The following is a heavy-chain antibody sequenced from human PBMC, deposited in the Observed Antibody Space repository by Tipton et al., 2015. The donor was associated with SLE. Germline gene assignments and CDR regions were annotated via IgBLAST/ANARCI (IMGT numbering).Heavy chain of an antibody. Sequence: SLRLSCAASGFTFSNYGMHWVRQAPGKGLEWVAFIRHDGNNKYYADSVKGRFTISRDNSENTLYLQMNSLRAEDTAVYYCAKDRGYSGSSFDYWGQGTLVTVSP. CDR2: IRHDGNNK. CDR1: GFTFSNYG. J-gene: IGHJ4*02. V-gene: IGHV3-30*02. D-gene: IGHD1-26*01. CDR3: AKDRGYSGSSFDY.